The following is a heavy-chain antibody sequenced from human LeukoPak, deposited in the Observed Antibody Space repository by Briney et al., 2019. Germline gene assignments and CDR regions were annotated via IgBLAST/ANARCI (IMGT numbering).Heavy chain of an antibody. V-gene: IGHV1-2*02. CDR3: AIERMATDAFDI. J-gene: IGHJ3*02. Sequence: ASVKVSCKASGYTFTGYYMHWVRQAPGQGLEWMGWINPNSGGTNYAQKFQGRVTMTRDTSISTAYMELSRLRSDDTAVYYCAIERMATDAFDIWGQGTMATVSS. CDR1: GYTFTGYY. CDR2: INPNSGGT. D-gene: IGHD5-24*01.